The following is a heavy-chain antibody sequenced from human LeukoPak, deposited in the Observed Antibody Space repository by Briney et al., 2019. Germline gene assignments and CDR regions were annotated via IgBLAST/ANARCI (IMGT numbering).Heavy chain of an antibody. CDR3: ARTRHSSSRLDY. J-gene: IGHJ4*02. CDR2: INHSGST. Sequence: PGGSLRLSCAASGFTFSTYAMSWVRQPPGKGLEWIGEINHSGSTNYNPSLKSRVTISVDTSKNQFSLKLSSVTAADTAVYYCARTRHSSSRLDYWGQGTLVTVSS. CDR1: GFTFSTYA. D-gene: IGHD6-6*01. V-gene: IGHV4-34*01.